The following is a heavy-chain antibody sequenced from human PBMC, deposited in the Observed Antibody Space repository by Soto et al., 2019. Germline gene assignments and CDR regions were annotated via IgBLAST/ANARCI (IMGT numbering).Heavy chain of an antibody. Sequence: QVQLVESGGGVVQPGRSLRLSCAASGFMFSGFGMHWVRQAPGKGLQWVAGISKDGSKKYYGDSVKGRFTISRVNSRKTLYLQMNGLRAEDTAVYYCANPSGYYFGLGSHDEASDMWGQGTVVTVFS. D-gene: IGHD3-10*01. CDR3: ANPSGYYFGLGSHDEASDM. CDR2: ISKDGSKK. V-gene: IGHV3-30*18. J-gene: IGHJ3*02. CDR1: GFMFSGFG.